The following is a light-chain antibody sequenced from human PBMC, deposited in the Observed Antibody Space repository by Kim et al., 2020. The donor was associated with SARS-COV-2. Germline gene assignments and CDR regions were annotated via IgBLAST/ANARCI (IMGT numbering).Light chain of an antibody. CDR1: SSDVGAYNY. CDR3: CSYAGSYSLWV. V-gene: IGLV2-11*01. CDR2: DVN. Sequence: QTVTISCTGTSSDVGAYNYVYWYQQHPGKAPKLMIYDVNKRPSGVPDRFSGSKSGNTASLTISGLQAEDEADYYCCSYAGSYSLWVFGGGTKVTVL. J-gene: IGLJ3*02.